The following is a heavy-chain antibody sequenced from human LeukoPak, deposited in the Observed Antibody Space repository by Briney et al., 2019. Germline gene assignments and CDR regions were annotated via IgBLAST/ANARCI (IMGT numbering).Heavy chain of an antibody. CDR1: GGSFSGYY. Sequence: SETLSLTCAVYGGSFSGYYWSWIRQPPGKGLEWIGEINHSGSTNYNPSLKSRVTISVDTSKNQFSLKLSSVTAADTAVYYCARGHPPFDYWGQGTLVTVSS. CDR2: INHSGST. V-gene: IGHV4-34*01. J-gene: IGHJ4*02. CDR3: ARGHPPFDY.